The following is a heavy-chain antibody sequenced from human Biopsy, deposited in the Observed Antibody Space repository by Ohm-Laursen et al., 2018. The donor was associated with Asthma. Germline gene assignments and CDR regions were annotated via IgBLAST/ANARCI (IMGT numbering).Heavy chain of an antibody. V-gene: IGHV1-18*01. CDR1: GYTFNSAG. CDR2: ISVYNGNT. D-gene: IGHD3-10*01. CDR3: ARAVDYSHYYGIDV. Sequence: SCKTSGYTFNSAGITWVRQAPGQGLEWMGWISVYNGNTKVAQKLQDRVTMITDTSASTAYMELRSLRSDDTAVYFCARAVDYSHYYGIDVWGQGTTVTVS. J-gene: IGHJ6*02.